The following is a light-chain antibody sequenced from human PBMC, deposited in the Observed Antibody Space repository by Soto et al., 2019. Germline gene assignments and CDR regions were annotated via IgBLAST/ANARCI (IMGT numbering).Light chain of an antibody. CDR1: GSNIGSNY. V-gene: IGLV1-51*01. J-gene: IGLJ3*02. Sequence: QSVLTQPPSVSAAPGQRVTISCSGSGSNIGSNYLSWYQQLPGTAPKLLLYDNDKRPSGSPARFSASKSGTSATLDITGLQTGDEAYYYCGTWDSSLNVWMFGGGTKLTVL. CDR2: DND. CDR3: GTWDSSLNVWM.